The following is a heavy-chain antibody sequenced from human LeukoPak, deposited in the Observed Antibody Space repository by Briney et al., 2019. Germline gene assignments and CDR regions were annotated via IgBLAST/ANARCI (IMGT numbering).Heavy chain of an antibody. V-gene: IGHV4-39*01. D-gene: IGHD3-22*01. Sequence: SSETLSLTCTVSGGSISSSSYYWGWIRQPPGKGLEWIGSIYYSGSTYYNPSLKSRVTISVDTSKNQFSLKLSSVTAADTAVYYCARQSYYYDSSGSYYYMDVWGKGTTVTVSS. CDR1: GGSISSSSYY. J-gene: IGHJ6*03. CDR3: ARQSYYYDSSGSYYYMDV. CDR2: IYYSGST.